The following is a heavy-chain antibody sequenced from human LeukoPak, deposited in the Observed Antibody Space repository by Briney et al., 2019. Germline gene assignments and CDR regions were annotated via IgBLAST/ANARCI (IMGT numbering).Heavy chain of an antibody. V-gene: IGHV1-24*01. Sequence: ASVKVSCKVSGYTLTELSMHWVRQAPGKGLEWMGGFDLEDGETIYAQKFQGRVTMTEDTSTDTAYMELSSLRSEDTAVYYCATDAVLRYSLGLRYYYGMDVWGKGTTVTVSS. CDR1: GYTLTELS. J-gene: IGHJ6*04. D-gene: IGHD3-9*01. CDR2: FDLEDGET. CDR3: ATDAVLRYSLGLRYYYGMDV.